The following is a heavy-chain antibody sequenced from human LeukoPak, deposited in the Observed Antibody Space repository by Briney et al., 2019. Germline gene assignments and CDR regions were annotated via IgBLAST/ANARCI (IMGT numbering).Heavy chain of an antibody. Sequence: GGSLRLSCAASGFTFSDYYMSWIRQAPGKELERVSYISSGGSSKYYADSVKGRFTISRDNAKNSLYPQMNGLRAEDTAVYYCARVGRAMTAAGFGAFDIWGQGTMVTVSS. CDR3: ARVGRAMTAAGFGAFDI. D-gene: IGHD6-13*01. CDR1: GFTFSDYY. V-gene: IGHV3-11*01. J-gene: IGHJ3*02. CDR2: ISSGGSSK.